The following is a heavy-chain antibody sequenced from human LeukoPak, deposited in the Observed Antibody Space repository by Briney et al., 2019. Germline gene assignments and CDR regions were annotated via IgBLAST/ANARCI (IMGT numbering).Heavy chain of an antibody. J-gene: IGHJ3*02. CDR1: GYSISSGYY. D-gene: IGHD5-18*01. CDR2: INHSGST. CDR3: ARCGYSYGYDAFDI. V-gene: IGHV4-34*01. Sequence: SETLSLTCVVSGYSISSGYYWSWIRQPPGKGLEWIGEINHSGSTNYNPSLKSRVTISVDTSKNQFSLKLGSVTAADTAVYYCARCGYSYGYDAFDIWGQGTMVTVSS.